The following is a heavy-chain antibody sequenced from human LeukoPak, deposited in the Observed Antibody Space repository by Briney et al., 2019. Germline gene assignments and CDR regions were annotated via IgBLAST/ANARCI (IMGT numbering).Heavy chain of an antibody. CDR2: INPNSGGT. Sequence: WASVKVSCKASGYTFTGYYMHWVRQAPGQGLEWMGWINPNSGGTNYAQKFQGRVTMTRDTSISTAYMELSRLRSDDTAVYYCARDSLGVGATHYYYYYGMDVWGQGTTVTVSS. D-gene: IGHD1-26*01. CDR3: ARDSLGVGATHYYYYYGMDV. J-gene: IGHJ6*02. V-gene: IGHV1-2*02. CDR1: GYTFTGYY.